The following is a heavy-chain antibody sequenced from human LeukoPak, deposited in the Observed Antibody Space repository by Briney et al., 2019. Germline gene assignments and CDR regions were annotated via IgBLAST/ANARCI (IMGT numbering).Heavy chain of an antibody. V-gene: IGHV1-69*13. CDR2: IIPIFGTA. CDR3: ARNLYCTNGVCSDY. CDR1: GGTFSSYA. D-gene: IGHD2-8*01. J-gene: IGHJ4*02. Sequence: ASVKVSCKASGGTFSSYAISWVRQAPGQGLEWMGGIIPIFGTANYAQKFQGRVTITADESTSTAYMELSSLRSEGTAVYYCARNLYCTNGVCSDYWGQGTLVTVSS.